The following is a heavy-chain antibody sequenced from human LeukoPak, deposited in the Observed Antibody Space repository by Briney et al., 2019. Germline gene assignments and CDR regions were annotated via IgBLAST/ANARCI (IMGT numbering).Heavy chain of an antibody. CDR2: ISGSGGST. CDR3: AKGGYSSGWYGPWFDP. Sequence: HPGGSLRLSCAASGFTFSSYAMSWVRQAPGKGLEWVSAISGSGGSTYYADSVKGRFTISRDNSKNTLYLQMNSLRAEDTAVYYCAKGGYSSGWYGPWFDPWGQGTLVTVSS. D-gene: IGHD6-19*01. J-gene: IGHJ5*02. V-gene: IGHV3-23*01. CDR1: GFTFSSYA.